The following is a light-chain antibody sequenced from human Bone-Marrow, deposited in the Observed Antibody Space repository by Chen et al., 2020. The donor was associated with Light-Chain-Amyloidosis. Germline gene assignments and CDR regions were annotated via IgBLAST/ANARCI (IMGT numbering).Light chain of an antibody. J-gene: IGLJ1*01. CDR2: EAT. CDR1: SSDVGGDNH. Sequence: QSDLTQPASVSGSPGQSITISCTGTSSDVGGDNHVSWYQQHPDKAPKLMIYEATNRPSWVPDRFSGSKSDNTASLTISGLQTEDEADYFCSSYTITNTLVFGSGTRVTVL. V-gene: IGLV2-14*01. CDR3: SSYTITNTLV.